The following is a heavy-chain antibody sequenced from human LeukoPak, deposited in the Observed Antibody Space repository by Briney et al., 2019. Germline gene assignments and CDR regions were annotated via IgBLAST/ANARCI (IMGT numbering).Heavy chain of an antibody. D-gene: IGHD6-19*01. CDR3: AREWIAVAGTDYYYYYGMDV. J-gene: IGHJ6*02. Sequence: ASVKVSCKASGYTFTGYYMHWVRQAPGQGLEWMGWINPNSGGTNYAQKFQGLVTMTRDTSISTAYMELSRLRSGDTAVYYCAREWIAVAGTDYYYYYGMDVWGQGTTVTVSS. V-gene: IGHV1-2*04. CDR1: GYTFTGYY. CDR2: INPNSGGT.